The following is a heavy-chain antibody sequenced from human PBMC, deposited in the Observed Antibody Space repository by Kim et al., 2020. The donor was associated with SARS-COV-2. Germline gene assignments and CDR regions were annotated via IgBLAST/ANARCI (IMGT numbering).Heavy chain of an antibody. CDR3: AREGSGSYNWFDP. D-gene: IGHD3-10*01. J-gene: IGHJ5*02. V-gene: IGHV1-3*01. Sequence: YPQTFKGRVTITRETPATTAYMELSSLTSKDTAVYYCAREGSGSYNWFDPWGQGTLVTVSS.